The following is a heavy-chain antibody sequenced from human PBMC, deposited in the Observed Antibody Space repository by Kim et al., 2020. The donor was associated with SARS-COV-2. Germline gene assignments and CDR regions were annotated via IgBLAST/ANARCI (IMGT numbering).Heavy chain of an antibody. J-gene: IGHJ4*02. Sequence: GGSLRLSCAASGFTFDDYAMHWVRQAPGKGLEWVSGISWNSGSIGYADSVKGRFTISRDNAKNSLYLQMNSLRAEDTALYYCAKDMGGGWVITRSFDYWGQGTLVTVSS. CDR2: ISWNSGSI. CDR3: AKDMGGGWVITRSFDY. D-gene: IGHD3-22*01. CDR1: GFTFDDYA. V-gene: IGHV3-9*01.